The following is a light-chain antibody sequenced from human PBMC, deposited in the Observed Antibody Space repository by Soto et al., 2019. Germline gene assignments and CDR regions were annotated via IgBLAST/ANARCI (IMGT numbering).Light chain of an antibody. CDR3: QQYYTTPF. Sequence: DIVMTQSPDSLAVSLGERATINCKSSQSVLYSSNNKNYLAWYQQKPGQPPKLLIYWASTRESGVLDRFSGSGSGTDFTLTISSLQAEDVAVYYCQQYYTTPFFGGGTKVEIK. J-gene: IGKJ4*01. V-gene: IGKV4-1*01. CDR2: WAS. CDR1: QSVLYSSNNKNY.